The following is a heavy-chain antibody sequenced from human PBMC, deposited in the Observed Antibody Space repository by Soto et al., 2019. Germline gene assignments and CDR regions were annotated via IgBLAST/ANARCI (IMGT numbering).Heavy chain of an antibody. D-gene: IGHD2-15*01. CDR2: TIPIFGTA. V-gene: IGHV1-69*01. CDR3: ARSQGGSSSLVIYYYYYYGMDV. Sequence: QVQLVQSGAEVKKPGSSVKVSCKAPVGTFSSYAISWVRQAPGQGLEWMGGTIPIFGTANYAQKFQGRVTITADESTSTGYMELSSLRSEDTAVYYFARSQGGSSSLVIYYYYYYGMDVWGQGTTVTVSS. J-gene: IGHJ6*02. CDR1: VGTFSSYA.